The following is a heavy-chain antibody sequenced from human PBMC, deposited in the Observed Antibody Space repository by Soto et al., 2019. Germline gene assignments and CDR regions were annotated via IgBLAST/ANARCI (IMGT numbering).Heavy chain of an antibody. Sequence: PSETLSLTCTVSGDSITSNSYFWAWIRQPPGKGLEWIGSIYYSGTTYYNPSLKSRVTISVDTSKNQFSLKLSSVTAADTAVYYCARRDRTVAGATEIDYWGQGTLVTVSS. CDR2: IYYSGTT. J-gene: IGHJ4*02. CDR3: ARRDRTVAGATEIDY. D-gene: IGHD6-19*01. CDR1: GDSITSNSYF. V-gene: IGHV4-39*07.